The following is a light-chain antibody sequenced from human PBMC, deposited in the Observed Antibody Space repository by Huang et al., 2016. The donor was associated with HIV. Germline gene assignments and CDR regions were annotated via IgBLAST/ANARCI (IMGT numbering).Light chain of an antibody. CDR3: QQYNNWPTYD. CDR1: QSVKKN. J-gene: IGKJ2*01. CDR2: GVS. Sequence: DMVMTQSPGTLSVSPGERATLSCRASQSVKKNLAWYQQKPGQAPRLLISGVSTRDTGVPARFSGNGSETEFTLTITSVQSEDSAVYYCQQYNNWPTYDFGQGTKLEIK. V-gene: IGKV3-15*01.